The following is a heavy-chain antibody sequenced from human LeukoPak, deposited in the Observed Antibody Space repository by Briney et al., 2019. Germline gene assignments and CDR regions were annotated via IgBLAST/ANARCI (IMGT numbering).Heavy chain of an antibody. D-gene: IGHD1-1*01. J-gene: IGHJ4*02. Sequence: ASVKVSCTASGYTFTGYYMHWVRQAPGQGLEWMGWINPNSGGTNYAQKFQGRVTMTRDTSISTAYMELSRLRSDDTAVYYCARNPSTTGTKDYWRQGTLVTVSS. V-gene: IGHV1-2*02. CDR2: INPNSGGT. CDR3: ARNPSTTGTKDY. CDR1: GYTFTGYY.